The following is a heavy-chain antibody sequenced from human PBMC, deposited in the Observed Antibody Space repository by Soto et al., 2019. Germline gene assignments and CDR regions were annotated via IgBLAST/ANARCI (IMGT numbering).Heavy chain of an antibody. D-gene: IGHD6-25*01. CDR1: GDSIRSAKW. CDR3: ARGETQQQRDY. V-gene: IGHV4-4*02. Sequence: QVQLQESGPGLVKPSGTLSLTCAVSGDSIRSAKWWSWVRQPPGKGLEWIGEIHHRGSTKYNPSLESRVIISVGRSKNSFALKLYSVTHSETAVYYWARGETQQQRDYWGQGTLVTVSS. J-gene: IGHJ4*02. CDR2: IHHRGST.